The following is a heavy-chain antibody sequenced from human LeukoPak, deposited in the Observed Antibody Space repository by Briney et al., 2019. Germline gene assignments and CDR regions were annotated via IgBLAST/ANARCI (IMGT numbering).Heavy chain of an antibody. CDR2: ISDDGSNK. D-gene: IGHD6-13*01. Sequence: GGSLILSCAASGFTFRNYGMHCVRQAPGKGLEWVAVISDDGSNKNYADSVRGRFTISRDNSNNTLYLQMNSLRAEDTAVYYCAKDRETTASGTFDYWGQGTLVTVSS. J-gene: IGHJ4*02. CDR3: AKDRETTASGTFDY. V-gene: IGHV3-30*18. CDR1: GFTFRNYG.